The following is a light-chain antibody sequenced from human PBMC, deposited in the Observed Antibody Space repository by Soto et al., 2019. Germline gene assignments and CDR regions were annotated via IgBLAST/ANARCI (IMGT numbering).Light chain of an antibody. V-gene: IGKV1-17*01. CDR2: GVS. Sequence: DIQMTQSPSSLSASVGDRVTITCRASQGVANDLGWYQQKPGKAPKRLIYGVSSLQSGVPSRFSGSGSGTEFTLTISSLQPEDFATYYCLQHNSYPRTFGQGTKVEIK. CDR1: QGVAND. CDR3: LQHNSYPRT. J-gene: IGKJ1*01.